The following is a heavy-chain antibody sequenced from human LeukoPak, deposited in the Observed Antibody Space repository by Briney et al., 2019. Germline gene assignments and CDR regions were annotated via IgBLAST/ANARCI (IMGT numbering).Heavy chain of an antibody. J-gene: IGHJ5*02. CDR1: GGTFSSYA. V-gene: IGHV1-69*13. CDR3: ARVGKPPGVEWFDP. Sequence: SVKVSCKASGGTFSSYAISWVRQAPGQGLEWMGGIIPIFGTANYAQEFQGRVTITADESTSTAYMELSSLRSEDTAVYYCARVGKPPGVEWFDPWGQGTLVTVSS. CDR2: IIPIFGTA. D-gene: IGHD5-24*01.